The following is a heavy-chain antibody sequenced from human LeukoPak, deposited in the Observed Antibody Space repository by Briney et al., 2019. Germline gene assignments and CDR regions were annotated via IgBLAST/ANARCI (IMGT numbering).Heavy chain of an antibody. J-gene: IGHJ4*02. CDR3: ARDRGYDILWGAFDY. Sequence: PSETLSLTCTVSGGSISSSSYYWGWIRQPPGKGLEWIGSIYYSGSTYYNPSLKSRVTISVDTSKNQFSLKLSSVTAADTAVYYCARDRGYDILWGAFDYWGQGTLVTVSS. V-gene: IGHV4-39*07. CDR1: GGSISSSSYY. D-gene: IGHD3-9*01. CDR2: IYYSGST.